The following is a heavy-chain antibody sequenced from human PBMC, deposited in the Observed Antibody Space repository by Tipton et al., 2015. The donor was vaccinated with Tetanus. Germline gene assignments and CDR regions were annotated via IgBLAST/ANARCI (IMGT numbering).Heavy chain of an antibody. V-gene: IGHV5-51*01. CDR3: ARRLGPYTGDQIWHFDL. CDR2: IYPGDSDT. Sequence: QLVQSGAEVKEAGESLRISCKASGYRFSSYWIAWVRQMPGKGLEWVGLIYPGDSDTKISPSFRGQVTFSVDNSITTAYLQWSSLKASDTAIYYCARRLGPYTGDQIWHFDLWGRGTLVTVSS. J-gene: IGHJ2*01. CDR1: GYRFSSYW. D-gene: IGHD7-27*01.